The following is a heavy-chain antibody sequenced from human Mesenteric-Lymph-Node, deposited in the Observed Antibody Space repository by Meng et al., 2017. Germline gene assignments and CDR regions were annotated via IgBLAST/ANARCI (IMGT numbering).Heavy chain of an antibody. Sequence: QVQRPEPGPGLVKPSGPLSLTCAVSGVSISSSNWWSWVRQPPGKGLEWIGEIYHSGSTNYNPSLKSRVTISVDKSKNQFSLKLSSVTAADTAVFYCARVRRQSIAARQIAQQWFDPWGQGTLVTVSS. J-gene: IGHJ5*02. CDR2: IYHSGST. CDR3: ARVRRQSIAARQIAQQWFDP. V-gene: IGHV4-4*02. D-gene: IGHD6-6*01. CDR1: GVSISSSNW.